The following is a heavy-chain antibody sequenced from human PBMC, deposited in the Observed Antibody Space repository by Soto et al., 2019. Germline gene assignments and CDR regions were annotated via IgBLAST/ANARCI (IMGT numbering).Heavy chain of an antibody. Sequence: RGSLRLWCAASAVTFSSYAMSWGRQAPGKGLEWVSALSGSGGSTYYADSVKGRFTISRDNSKNTLYLQMNSLRAEDTAVYYCAIPVSSSWCSFDSRGHGALVSVSS. J-gene: IGHJ4*01. CDR1: AVTFSSYA. CDR2: LSGSGGST. CDR3: AIPVSSSWCSFDS. V-gene: IGHV3-23*01. D-gene: IGHD6-13*01.